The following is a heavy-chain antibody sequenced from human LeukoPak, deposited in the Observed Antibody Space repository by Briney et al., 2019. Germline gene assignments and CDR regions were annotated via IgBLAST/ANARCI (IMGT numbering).Heavy chain of an antibody. V-gene: IGHV4-59*01. J-gene: IGHJ5*02. CDR2: IYYSGST. D-gene: IGHD5-24*01. CDR1: GGSISSYY. Sequence: SETLSLTCTVSGGSISSYYWSWIRQPPGKGLEWIGYIYYSGSTNYNPSLKSRVTISVDTSKNQFSLKLSSVTAADTAVYYCARGMGDGYNHAPFDPWGQGTLVTVSS. CDR3: ARGMGDGYNHAPFDP.